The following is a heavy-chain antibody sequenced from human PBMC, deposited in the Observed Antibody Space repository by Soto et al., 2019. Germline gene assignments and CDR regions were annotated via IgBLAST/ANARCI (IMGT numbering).Heavy chain of an antibody. Sequence: GGSLRLACAASGFTFSSYSMNWVRQAPGKGLEWVSYISSSSSTIYYADSVKGRFTISRDNAKNSLYLQMNSLRAEDTAVYYCASGSYGDIRFDFWGQGTLVTVSS. CDR3: ASGSYGDIRFDF. CDR1: GFTFSSYS. D-gene: IGHD2-21*02. J-gene: IGHJ4*02. CDR2: ISSSSSTI. V-gene: IGHV3-48*01.